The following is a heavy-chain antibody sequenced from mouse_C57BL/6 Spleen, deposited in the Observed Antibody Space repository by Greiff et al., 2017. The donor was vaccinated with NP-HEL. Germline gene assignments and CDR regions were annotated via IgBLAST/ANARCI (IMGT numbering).Heavy chain of an antibody. CDR1: GYTFTSYW. D-gene: IGHD1-1*01. CDR3: ARPLYYGSSPAWFAY. CDR2: IDPSDSYT. Sequence: QVQLQQPGAELVKPGASVKLSCKASGYTFTSYWMQWVKQRPGQGLEWIGEIDPSDSYTNYNQKFKGKATLTVDTSSSTAYMQLSSLTSEDSAVYYCARPLYYGSSPAWFAYWGQGTTVTVS. V-gene: IGHV1-50*01. J-gene: IGHJ3*01.